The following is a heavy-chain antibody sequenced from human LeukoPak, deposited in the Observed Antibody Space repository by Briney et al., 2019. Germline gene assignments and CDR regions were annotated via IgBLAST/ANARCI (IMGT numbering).Heavy chain of an antibody. J-gene: IGHJ6*02. Sequence: SETLSLTCTVSSGSVNSYYWSWIRQPPGKGLEWIGYIYYSGSTNYNPSLKSRVTISVDTSKNQYSLKLSSVTAADTAVYYCARVPAAPRLYMDVWGQGTTVIVSS. CDR1: SGSVNSYY. CDR2: IYYSGST. D-gene: IGHD2-2*01. V-gene: IGHV4-59*02. CDR3: ARVPAAPRLYMDV.